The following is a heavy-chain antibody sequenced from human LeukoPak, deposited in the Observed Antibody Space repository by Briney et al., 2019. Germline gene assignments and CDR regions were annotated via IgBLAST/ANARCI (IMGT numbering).Heavy chain of an antibody. CDR2: VNNDGSST. CDR1: GFTFSRFW. Sequence: GGSLRLSCAASGFTFSRFWMHWVRQAPGKGLVWVSRVNNDGSSTTYADSVKGRFTISRDNAKNTMYLQMNSLRAEDTAIYYCARDFDYLDNWGQGTLVTVSS. D-gene: IGHD3-9*01. V-gene: IGHV3-74*01. J-gene: IGHJ4*02. CDR3: ARDFDYLDN.